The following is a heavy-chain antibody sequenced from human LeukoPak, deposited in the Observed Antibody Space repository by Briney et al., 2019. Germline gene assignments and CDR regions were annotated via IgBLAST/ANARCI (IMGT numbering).Heavy chain of an antibody. CDR3: AKCGNSGCHLIDY. Sequence: GGSLRLSCAASGFSFSDYHMSWVRQAPGKGLEWVSAISGRTGGTYYADSVKGRFTISRDNSKSTLYLQMDSLRAEDTAVYYCAKCGNSGCHLIDYWGQGTLVTVSS. CDR2: ISGRTGGT. J-gene: IGHJ4*02. V-gene: IGHV3-23*01. CDR1: GFSFSDYH. D-gene: IGHD5-12*01.